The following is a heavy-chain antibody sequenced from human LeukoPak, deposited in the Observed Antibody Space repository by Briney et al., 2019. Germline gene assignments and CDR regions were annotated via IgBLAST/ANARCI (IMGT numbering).Heavy chain of an antibody. Sequence: PGGSLRLSCAASGFTFSDYYISWIRQAPGKGLEWVSYISSSGSTIYYADSVKGRFTISRDNAKNSLYLQMNSLRAEDTAVYYCARDHLTGVDYYYYYMDVWGKGTTVTVSS. CDR1: GFTFSDYY. D-gene: IGHD7-27*01. CDR3: ARDHLTGVDYYYYYMDV. V-gene: IGHV3-11*04. J-gene: IGHJ6*03. CDR2: ISSSGSTI.